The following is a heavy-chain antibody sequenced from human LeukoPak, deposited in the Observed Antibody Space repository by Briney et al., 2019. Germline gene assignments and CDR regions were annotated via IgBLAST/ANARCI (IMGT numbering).Heavy chain of an antibody. D-gene: IGHD6-13*01. CDR1: VYTFTSYG. J-gene: IGHJ1*01. CDR3: ARGPYSSSWYLEYFQH. Sequence: GASVKVSLMSSVYTFTSYGISWVRQAPGQGLEWMGWISAYNGNTNYAQKLQGRVTMTTDTSTSTAYMELRSLRSDDTAVYYCARGPYSSSWYLEYFQHWGQGALVTVSS. V-gene: IGHV1-18*01. CDR2: ISAYNGNT.